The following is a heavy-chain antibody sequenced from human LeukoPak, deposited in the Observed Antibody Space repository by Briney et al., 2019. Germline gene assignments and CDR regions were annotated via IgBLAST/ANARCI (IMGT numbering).Heavy chain of an antibody. V-gene: IGHV3-48*01. CDR2: IDTGSTTI. CDR1: GFALSSYG. Sequence: GGSLRLSCAASGFALSSYGMNWVRQAPGKGLEWVSYIDTGSTTINYADSVKGRFTISRDNAKNSLFLQMNSLRAEDTGVYYCTRPVWYDNSSGYATRVYFDAWRQGTLVTVSS. CDR3: TRPVWYDNSSGYATRVYFDA. J-gene: IGHJ4*02. D-gene: IGHD3-22*01.